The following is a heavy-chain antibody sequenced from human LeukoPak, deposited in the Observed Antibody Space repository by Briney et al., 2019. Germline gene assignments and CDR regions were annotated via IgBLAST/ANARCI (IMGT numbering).Heavy chain of an antibody. CDR2: INHSGST. Sequence: PSETLSLTCTVSGGSISSFYWSWIRQPPGKGLEWIGEINHSGSTNYNPSLKSRVTISVDTSKNQFSLKLSSVTAADTAVYYCARIAVAVPFDYWGQGTLVTVSS. CDR1: GGSISSFY. CDR3: ARIAVAVPFDY. V-gene: IGHV4-34*01. D-gene: IGHD6-19*01. J-gene: IGHJ4*02.